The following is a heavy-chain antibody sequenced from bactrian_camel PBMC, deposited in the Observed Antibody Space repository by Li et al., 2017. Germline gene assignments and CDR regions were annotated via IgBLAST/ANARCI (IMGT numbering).Heavy chain of an antibody. V-gene: IGHV3S54*01. CDR3: AARRPWFGVPKFGCDRITEYEY. J-gene: IGHJ4*01. D-gene: IGHD1*01. CDR2: IPTGGSNT. CDR1: GDTSSIGS. Sequence: HVQLVESGGGSVQAGGSLRLSCTASGDTSSIGSMAWFRQAPGKEREGVAAIPTGGSNTYYADSMKGRFTISQGTLEIRRLKPEDTAMYYCAARRPWFGVPKFGCDRITEYEYWGQGTQVTVS.